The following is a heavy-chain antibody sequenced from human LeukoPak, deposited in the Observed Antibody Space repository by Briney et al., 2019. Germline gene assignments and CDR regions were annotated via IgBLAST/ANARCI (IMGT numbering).Heavy chain of an antibody. CDR2: VSYSGST. V-gene: IGHV4-39*01. Sequence: SETLYLTCSVTGDSMNSNAYWWGWVRQPPGKGLEWIGSVSYSGSTNYNPSLKSRVIISVDTSKNQVSLQLSSVTAADTAVYYCARLWSFYYDSRGNWFDSWGQGTLVPVSS. CDR1: GDSMNSNAYW. J-gene: IGHJ5*01. CDR3: ARLWSFYYDSRGNWFDS. D-gene: IGHD3-22*01.